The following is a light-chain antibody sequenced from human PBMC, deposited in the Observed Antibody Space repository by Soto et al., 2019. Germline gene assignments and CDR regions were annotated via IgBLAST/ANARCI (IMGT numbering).Light chain of an antibody. Sequence: QSALTQPASVSGSPGQSITISCTGTSSDVGGYNYVSWYQQHPGKAPKLMIYEVSNRPSGVSNRFSCSKSGNTASLTISGLQAEDEDDYSCSSYTSSSTYVFGTGTKVTVL. V-gene: IGLV2-14*01. CDR2: EVS. CDR3: SSYTSSSTYV. CDR1: SSDVGGYNY. J-gene: IGLJ1*01.